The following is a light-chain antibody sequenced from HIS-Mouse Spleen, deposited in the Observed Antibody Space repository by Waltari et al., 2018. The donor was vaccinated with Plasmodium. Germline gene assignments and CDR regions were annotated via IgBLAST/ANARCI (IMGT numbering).Light chain of an antibody. Sequence: QSAMTHPASVSGYPGQSITISCTGTTSDVGGYNYVYWYQQHPGKAPKLMIYEVSNRPSGVSNRFSGSKSGNTASLTISGLQAEDEADYYCSSYTSSSTLVFGGGTKLTVL. CDR1: TSDVGGYNY. V-gene: IGLV2-14*01. J-gene: IGLJ2*01. CDR3: SSYTSSSTLV. CDR2: EVS.